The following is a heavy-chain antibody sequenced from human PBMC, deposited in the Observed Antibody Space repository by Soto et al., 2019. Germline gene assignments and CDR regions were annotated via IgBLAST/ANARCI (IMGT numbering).Heavy chain of an antibody. Sequence: SETLSLTCSVSGASITSFSWSWIRQSPDKGLEWIGYVFYSGSTTYNPSLKSRVTLSIDKSKNQFSLKLTSVTAADTAIYFCARDMYSRQNWFDPWGQGTLGTVSS. CDR2: VFYSGST. V-gene: IGHV4-59*13. J-gene: IGHJ5*02. CDR1: GASITSFS. D-gene: IGHD6-13*01. CDR3: ARDMYSRQNWFDP.